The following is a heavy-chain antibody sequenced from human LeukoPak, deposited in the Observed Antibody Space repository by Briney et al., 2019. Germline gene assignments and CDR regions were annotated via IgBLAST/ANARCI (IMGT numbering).Heavy chain of an antibody. CDR3: ARPSGWSGPNWFDP. CDR1: GGSFSGYY. Sequence: SETLSLTCSGYGGSFSGYYWSWIRPPPGKGREWIGEINHSGSTNYNPSLNSRVTISVDTSKNQFSLKLSSVTAADTAVYYCARPSGWSGPNWFDPWGQGTLVTVSS. V-gene: IGHV4-34*01. J-gene: IGHJ5*02. D-gene: IGHD6-19*01. CDR2: INHSGST.